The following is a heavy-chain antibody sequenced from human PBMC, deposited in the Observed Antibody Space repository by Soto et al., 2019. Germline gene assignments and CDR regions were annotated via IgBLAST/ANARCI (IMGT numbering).Heavy chain of an antibody. CDR3: ARDLPAVDY. V-gene: IGHV1-18*01. Sequence: QIQLVQSGAEVKKPGASVKVSCKASGYTFSSYHITWVRQAPGQGLERMGWISAYNGNTNYAQNLQGRVTMTTDPSTSTAYMELRSLKSDDTAVYYCARDLPAVDYWGQGTLVTVSS. CDR1: GYTFSSYH. CDR2: ISAYNGNT. J-gene: IGHJ4*02.